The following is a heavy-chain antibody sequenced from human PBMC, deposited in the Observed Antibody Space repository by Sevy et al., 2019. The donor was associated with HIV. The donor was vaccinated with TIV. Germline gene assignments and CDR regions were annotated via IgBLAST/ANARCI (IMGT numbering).Heavy chain of an antibody. CDR1: GGSISSYY. Sequence: SETLSLTCTVSGGSISSYYWSWIRQPPGKGLEWIGYIYYSGSTNYNPSLKSRVTISVDTSKNQFSLKLSSLTAADTAVYYCARTEYSSFRFAFDIWGQGTMVTVSS. D-gene: IGHD6-6*01. CDR2: IYYSGST. V-gene: IGHV4-59*01. J-gene: IGHJ3*02. CDR3: ARTEYSSFRFAFDI.